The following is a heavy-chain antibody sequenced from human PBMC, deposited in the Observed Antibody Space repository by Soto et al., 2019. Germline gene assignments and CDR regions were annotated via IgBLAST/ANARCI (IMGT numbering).Heavy chain of an antibody. CDR2: IIPIFGTA. CDR3: ARDGESSGSPFDY. CDR1: GGTFSSYA. V-gene: IGHV1-69*13. D-gene: IGHD1-26*01. J-gene: IGHJ4*02. Sequence: SVKVSCKASGGTFSSYAISWVRQAPGQGLEWMGGIIPIFGTANYAQKFQGRVTITADESTSTAYMELSSLRSEDTAVYYCARDGESSGSPFDYWGQGTLVTVSS.